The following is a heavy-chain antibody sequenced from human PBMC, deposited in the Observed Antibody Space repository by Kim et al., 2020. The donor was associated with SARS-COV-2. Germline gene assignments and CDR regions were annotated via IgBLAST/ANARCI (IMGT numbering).Heavy chain of an antibody. J-gene: IGHJ4*02. CDR1: GGSIRSGGKF. V-gene: IGHV4-31*03. CDR3: ARGQPLDY. Sequence: SETLSLTCSVSGGSIRSGGKFWTWIRQHPAKGLEWIGYISYSGNPHYSPSLRSRVSISLQTSENQFSLELTSVTAADTAVYYCARGQPLDYWGQGIPVTVSS. CDR2: ISYSGNP. D-gene: IGHD2-2*01.